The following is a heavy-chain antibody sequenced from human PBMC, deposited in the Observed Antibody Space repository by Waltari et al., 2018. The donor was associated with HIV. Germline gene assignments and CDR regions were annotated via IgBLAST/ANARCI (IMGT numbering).Heavy chain of an antibody. D-gene: IGHD2-2*01. CDR3: AREYCSSTSCSPNGRLGAFDI. J-gene: IGHJ3*02. Sequence: QVQLQESGPGLVKASETLSLTCTVSGGSISRYYWSWIRPPAGKGLEWIGRIYTSGSTNYNSSLKSRVTMSIDTSKNQFFLKLSSVTAADTAVYYCAREYCSSTSCSPNGRLGAFDIWGQGTMVTVSS. CDR1: GGSISRYY. CDR2: IYTSGST. V-gene: IGHV4-4*07.